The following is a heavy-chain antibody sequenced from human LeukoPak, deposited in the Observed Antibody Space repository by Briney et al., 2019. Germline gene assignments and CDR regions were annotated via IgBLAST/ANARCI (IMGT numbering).Heavy chain of an antibody. CDR1: GFTVSSNY. CDR3: ARPDYDFWSGSPGGNYMDV. CDR2: IYSGGST. V-gene: IGHV3-66*04. J-gene: IGHJ6*03. D-gene: IGHD3-3*01. Sequence: GGSLRLSCAAPGFTVSSNYMSWVRQAPGKGLEWVSVIYSGGSTYYADSVKGRFTISRDNSKNTLYLQMNSLRVEDTAVYYCARPDYDFWSGSPGGNYMDVWGKGTTVTVSS.